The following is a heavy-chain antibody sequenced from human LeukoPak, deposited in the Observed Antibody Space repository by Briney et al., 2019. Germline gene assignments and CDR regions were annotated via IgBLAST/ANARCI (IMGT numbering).Heavy chain of an antibody. D-gene: IGHD3-22*01. J-gene: IGHJ4*02. CDR2: ISSSSSYI. V-gene: IGHV3-21*01. CDR1: GFTFSSYS. CDR3: ARGEDLITMIVVVITGIDY. Sequence: PGGSLRLSCAASGFTFSSYSMNWVRQAPGKGLEWVSSISSSSSYIHYADSVKGRFTISRDNAKNSLYLQMNSLRAEDTAVYYCARGEDLITMIVVVITGIDYWGQGTLVTVSS.